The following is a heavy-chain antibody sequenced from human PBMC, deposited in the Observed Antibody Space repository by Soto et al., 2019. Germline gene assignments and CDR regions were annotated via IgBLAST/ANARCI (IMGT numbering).Heavy chain of an antibody. V-gene: IGHV4-59*13. CDR3: ARLAQRYFKT. J-gene: IGHJ4*02. D-gene: IGHD5-18*01. CDR2: IYHTGTT. Sequence: SETLSLTCNVTGDSMTFYYWSWIRQSPGKGLEWIAYIYHTGTTRYNPSLGSRVLISIDTSKTQFALRLTSVTAADTAIYYCARLAQRYFKTWGQGMLVTGSS. CDR1: GDSMTFYY.